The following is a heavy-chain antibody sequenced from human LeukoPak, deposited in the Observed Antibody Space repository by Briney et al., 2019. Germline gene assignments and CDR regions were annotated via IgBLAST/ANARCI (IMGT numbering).Heavy chain of an antibody. Sequence: ASVKVSCKASGYTFTSYGISWVRQAPGQGLEWMGWMSVYNGNTLYAQSLQGRVTMTTDTSTDTAYMELRSLRSDDTAVYYCARALDTPTNDYWGQGTLVTVSS. CDR2: MSVYNGNT. J-gene: IGHJ4*02. CDR1: GYTFTSYG. D-gene: IGHD5-18*01. CDR3: ARALDTPTNDY. V-gene: IGHV1-18*01.